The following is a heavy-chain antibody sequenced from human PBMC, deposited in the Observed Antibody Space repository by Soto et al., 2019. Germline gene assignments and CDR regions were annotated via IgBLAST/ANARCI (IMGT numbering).Heavy chain of an antibody. D-gene: IGHD4-17*01. CDR2: IDPSDSYT. V-gene: IGHV5-10-1*01. Sequence: GESLKISCKGSGYSFTSYWISWVRQMPGKGLEWMGRIDPSDSYTNYSPSFQGHVTISADKSISTAYLQWSSPKASDTAMYYCARQGDYDFDYWGQGTLVTVSS. CDR3: ARQGDYDFDY. J-gene: IGHJ4*02. CDR1: GYSFTSYW.